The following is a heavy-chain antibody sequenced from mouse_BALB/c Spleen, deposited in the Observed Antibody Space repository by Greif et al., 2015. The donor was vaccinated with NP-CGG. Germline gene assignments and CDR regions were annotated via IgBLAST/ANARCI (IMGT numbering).Heavy chain of an antibody. V-gene: IGHV1-37*01. D-gene: IGHD2-4*01. CDR3: GTRGEDYDYYFDY. J-gene: IGHJ2*01. CDR1: GYSFTGYF. CDR2: INPYNGDT. Sequence: EVKVEESGPELVKPGASVKISCKASGYSFTGYFMNWVKQSHGKSLEWIGRINPYNGDTFYNQKFKGKATLTVDKSSSTAHMELLSLTSEDSAVYYCGTRGEDYDYYFDYWGQGTTLTVSS.